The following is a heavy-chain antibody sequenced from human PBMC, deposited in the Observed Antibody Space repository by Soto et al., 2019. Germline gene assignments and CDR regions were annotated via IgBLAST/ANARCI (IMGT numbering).Heavy chain of an antibody. V-gene: IGHV1-18*04. D-gene: IGHD3-22*01. CDR1: GYTFRSYG. J-gene: IGHJ4*02. CDR3: ARDGSRYYDHSRLIWLY. Sequence: GASVNVSCKASGYTFRSYGISWVRQAPGQGLEWVGWISAYNGDTHYAPKFQDRITLTTETSTDTAYMELRSLRLDDTAVHYCARDGSRYYDHSRLIWLYWGQGSLVTDSS. CDR2: ISAYNGDT.